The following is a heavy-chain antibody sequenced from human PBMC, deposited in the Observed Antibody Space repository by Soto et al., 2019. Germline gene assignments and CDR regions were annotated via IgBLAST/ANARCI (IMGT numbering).Heavy chain of an antibody. V-gene: IGHV3-30*02. CDR2: VWLDGSNK. Sequence: GGSLRLSCAASGFTFSNYGMHWVRQAPGKGLEWVAFVWLDGSNKYYADSVRDRFTISRVNSKNTLYLQMNSLRAEDTAVYHCAPQAFDYWGQGNLVTVSS. CDR3: APQAFDY. CDR1: GFTFSNYG. J-gene: IGHJ4*02.